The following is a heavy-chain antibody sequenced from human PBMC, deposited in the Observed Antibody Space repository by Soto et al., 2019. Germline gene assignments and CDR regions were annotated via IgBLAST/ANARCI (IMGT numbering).Heavy chain of an antibody. CDR3: ERVKKVGFRDCSGGRCTQKFDY. CDR1: VYTFTSYA. D-gene: IGHD2-15*01. J-gene: IGHJ5*01. Sequence: ASVKVSCKASVYTFTSYAMHCGRQAPGQRLEWMGWINAGNGNTKYSQKFHGRVTITRDTSASTAYMELSSLRSEDTAVYYCERVKKVGFRDCSGGRCTQKFDYRAQRT. CDR2: INAGNGNT. V-gene: IGHV1-3*01.